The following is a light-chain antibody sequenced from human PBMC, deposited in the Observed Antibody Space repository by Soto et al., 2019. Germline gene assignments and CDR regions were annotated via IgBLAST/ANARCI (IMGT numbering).Light chain of an antibody. CDR3: SSYTSSSTWV. Sequence: QSALTQPASVSGSPGQSITISCTGTSSDVGGYNYVSWYLQHPGKAPKLMIYEVSNRPSGVSNRFSGSKSGNTASLTISGLQAEDEADYYCSSYTSSSTWVFGGGTKVT. V-gene: IGLV2-14*01. CDR2: EVS. J-gene: IGLJ3*02. CDR1: SSDVGGYNY.